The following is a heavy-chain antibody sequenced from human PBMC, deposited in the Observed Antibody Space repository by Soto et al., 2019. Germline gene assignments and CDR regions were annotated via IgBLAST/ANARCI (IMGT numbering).Heavy chain of an antibody. CDR2: IYYSGST. CDR3: ARYYDILTGPGY. D-gene: IGHD3-9*01. J-gene: IGHJ4*02. V-gene: IGHV4-61*01. CDR1: GGSVSSGSYY. Sequence: PSETLSLTCTVAGGSVSSGSYYWSWIRQPPGKGLEWIGYIYYSGSTNYNPSLKSRVTISVDTSKNQFSLRLSSVTAADTAVYYCARYYDILTGPGYWGQGTLVTVSS.